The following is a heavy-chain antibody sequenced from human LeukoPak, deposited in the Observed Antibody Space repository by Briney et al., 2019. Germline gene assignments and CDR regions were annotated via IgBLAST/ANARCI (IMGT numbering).Heavy chain of an antibody. V-gene: IGHV4-34*01. D-gene: IGHD3-10*01. CDR1: GGSFSGYY. Sequence: SETLSLTCAVYGGSFSGYYWSWIRQPPGKGLEWIGEINHSGSTNYNPSLKSRVTIPVDTSKNRFSLKLSSVTAADTAVYYCARGGSRKPRANFDYWGQGTLVTVSS. J-gene: IGHJ4*02. CDR3: ARGGSRKPRANFDY. CDR2: INHSGST.